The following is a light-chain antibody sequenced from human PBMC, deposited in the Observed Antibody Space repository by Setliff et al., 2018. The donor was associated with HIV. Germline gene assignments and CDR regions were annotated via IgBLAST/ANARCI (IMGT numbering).Light chain of an antibody. CDR1: SSDVGGYNY. Sequence: QSVLTQPASVSGSPGQSITISCTGTSSDVGGYNYVSWYQQHPGKAPKLIIYEVSNRPSGVSNRFSGSKSGNTASLTISGLQAEEEADYYCSSYTSSGTPVFGGGTKVTVL. J-gene: IGLJ3*02. CDR3: SSYTSSGTPV. V-gene: IGLV2-14*01. CDR2: EVS.